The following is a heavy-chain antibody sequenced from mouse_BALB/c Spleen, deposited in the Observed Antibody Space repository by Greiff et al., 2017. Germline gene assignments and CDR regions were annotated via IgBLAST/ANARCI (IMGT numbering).Heavy chain of an antibody. Sequence: VQLQQPGAELVMPGASVKMSCKASGYTFTDYWMHWVKQRPGQGLEWIGAIDTSDSYTSYNQKFKGKATLTVDESPSTAYMQLSSLTSEDSAVYYCARTDRYPDYWGQGTTLTVSS. D-gene: IGHD2-14*01. V-gene: IGHV1-69*01. CDR3: ARTDRYPDY. CDR2: IDTSDSYT. J-gene: IGHJ2*01. CDR1: GYTFTDYW.